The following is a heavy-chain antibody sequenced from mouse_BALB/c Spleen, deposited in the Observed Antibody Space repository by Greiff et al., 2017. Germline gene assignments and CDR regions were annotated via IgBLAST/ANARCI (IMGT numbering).Heavy chain of an antibody. D-gene: IGHD1-2*01. V-gene: IGHV10-1*02. CDR1: GFTFNTYA. J-gene: IGHJ4*01. CDR2: IRSKSNNYAT. CDR3: VRHYYGYNAMDY. Sequence: DVMLVESGGGLVQPKGSLKLSCAASGFTFNTYAMNWVRQAPGKGLEWVARIRSKSNNYATYYADSVKDRFTISRDDSQSMLYLQMNNLKTEDTAMYYCVRHYYGYNAMDYWGQGTSVTVSS.